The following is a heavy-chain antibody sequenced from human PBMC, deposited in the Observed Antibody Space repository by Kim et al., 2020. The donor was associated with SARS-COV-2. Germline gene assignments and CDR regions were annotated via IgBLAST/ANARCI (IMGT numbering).Heavy chain of an antibody. CDR1: GGSVSSGSYY. V-gene: IGHV4-61*01. D-gene: IGHD5-18*01. J-gene: IGHJ6*02. Sequence: SETLSLTCTVSGGSVSSGSYYWSWIRQPPGKGLEWIGYIYYSGSTNYNPSLKSRVTISVDTSKNQFSLKLSSVTAADTAVYYCARARLIQLWSEIYYYGMDVWGQGTTVTVSS. CDR3: ARARLIQLWSEIYYYGMDV. CDR2: IYYSGST.